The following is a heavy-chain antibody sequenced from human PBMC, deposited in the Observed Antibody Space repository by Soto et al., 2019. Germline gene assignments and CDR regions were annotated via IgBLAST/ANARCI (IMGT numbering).Heavy chain of an antibody. D-gene: IGHD4-17*01. Sequence: QVQLQESGPGLVKPSGTLSLTCAVSGGSISSSNWWSWVHQPPGKGLEWIGEIYHSGSTNYNPSLESRVTVSVATSKNQFSLELSSVTAADTAVYSCARGEEYVYGDGSFDYWGQGTLVTVSS. V-gene: IGHV4-4*02. CDR2: IYHSGST. CDR1: GGSISSSNW. CDR3: ARGEEYVYGDGSFDY. J-gene: IGHJ4*02.